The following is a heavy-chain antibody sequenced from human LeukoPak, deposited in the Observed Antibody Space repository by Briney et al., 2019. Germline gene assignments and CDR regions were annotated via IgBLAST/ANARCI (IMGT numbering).Heavy chain of an antibody. J-gene: IGHJ4*02. CDR1: GGSISSYY. CDR3: AYSSGYSYFDY. Sequence: SETLSLTCTVAGGSISSYYWSWIRQPPGKGLEWIGYINYSGSTFYNPSLRSRVTMSVDTSKRQFSLNLNSVTAADTAVYYCAYSSGYSYFDYWGQGTLVTVSS. D-gene: IGHD3-22*01. V-gene: IGHV4-59*12. CDR2: INYSGST.